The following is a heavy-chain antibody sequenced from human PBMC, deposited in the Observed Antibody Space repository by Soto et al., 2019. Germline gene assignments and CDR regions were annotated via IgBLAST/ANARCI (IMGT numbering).Heavy chain of an antibody. CDR3: AGHLPYSLFL. CDR2: IYHSGLS. J-gene: IGHJ4*02. Sequence: QVQLQESGPGLVRPSATLSLTCVVSGASLTREWWSWVRQPPGKGLEWIGEIYHSGLSNYNPSLKIRFTISLDKSRNQFSLSLESVTAADTAVYFCAGHLPYSLFLWVRGTLVTVSS. D-gene: IGHD5-18*01. CDR1: GASLTREW. V-gene: IGHV4-4*02.